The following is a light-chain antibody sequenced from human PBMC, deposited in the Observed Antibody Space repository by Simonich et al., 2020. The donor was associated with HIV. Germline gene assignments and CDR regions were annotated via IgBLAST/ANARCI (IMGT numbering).Light chain of an antibody. CDR3: QQYYSTPPT. CDR2: WAS. J-gene: IGKJ1*01. Sequence: DIVMTQSPDSLAVSLGERATINCKSSRSVLYSSNNKNYLAWYQQKPGQPPKLLIYWASTRESGVPDRFSASGSGTDFTLTISSLQAEDVACYYCQQYYSTPPTFGQGTKVEIK. CDR1: RSVLYSSNNKNY. V-gene: IGKV4-1*01.